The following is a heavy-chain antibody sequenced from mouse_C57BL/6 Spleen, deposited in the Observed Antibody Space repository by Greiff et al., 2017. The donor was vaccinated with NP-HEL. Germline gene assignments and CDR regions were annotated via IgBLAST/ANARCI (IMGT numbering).Heavy chain of an antibody. CDR2: IDPNSGGT. CDR3: ARTAQARSYYAMDY. D-gene: IGHD3-2*02. J-gene: IGHJ4*01. CDR1: GYTFTSYW. V-gene: IGHV1-72*01. Sequence: QVQLQQPGAELVKPGASVKLSCKASGYTFTSYWMHWVKQRPGRGLEWIGRIDPNSGGTKYNEKFKSKATLTVDKPSSTAYMQLSSPTSEDSAVYYCARTAQARSYYAMDYWGQGTSVTVSS.